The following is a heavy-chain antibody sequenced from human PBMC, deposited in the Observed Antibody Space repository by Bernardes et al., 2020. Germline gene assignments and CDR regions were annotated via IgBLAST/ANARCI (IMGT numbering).Heavy chain of an antibody. J-gene: IGHJ2*01. V-gene: IGHV4-34*01. CDR3: ARSLFDI. CDR1: GGSFTNYY. CDR2: INESGNT. Sequence: SETLSLTCAVSGGSFTNYYWGWIRQPPGQGLEWIGEINESGNTNYNPSLNSRVTISLDTSRNQFSLRLISVTAADTGVYYCARSLFDIWGRGTLVTISS.